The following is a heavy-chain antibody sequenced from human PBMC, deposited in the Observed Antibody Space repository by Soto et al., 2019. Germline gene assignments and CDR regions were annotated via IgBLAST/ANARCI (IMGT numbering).Heavy chain of an antibody. CDR3: ARGARELLHTYYYYGMDV. CDR1: GGTFSSYA. V-gene: IGHV1-69*13. Sequence: SVKVSCKASGGTFSSYAISWVRQAPGQGLEWMGGIIPIFGTANYAQKFQGRVTITADESTSTAYMELSSLRSEDTAVYYCARGARELLHTYYYYGMDVWGQGTTVTVSS. J-gene: IGHJ6*02. CDR2: IIPIFGTA. D-gene: IGHD3-10*01.